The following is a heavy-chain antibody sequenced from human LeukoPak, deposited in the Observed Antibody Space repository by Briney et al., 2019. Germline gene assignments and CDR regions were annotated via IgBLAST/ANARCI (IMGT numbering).Heavy chain of an antibody. D-gene: IGHD7-27*01. V-gene: IGHV3-30-3*01. Sequence: PGGSLRLSCAASGFTFSSYAMHWVRQAPGKGLEWVAVISYDGSNKYYADSVKGRFTISRDNAKNTLYLQMNSLRAEDTAVYYCARELGISPGGWFDPWGQGTLVTVSS. CDR1: GFTFSSYA. CDR3: ARELGISPGGWFDP. CDR2: ISYDGSNK. J-gene: IGHJ5*02.